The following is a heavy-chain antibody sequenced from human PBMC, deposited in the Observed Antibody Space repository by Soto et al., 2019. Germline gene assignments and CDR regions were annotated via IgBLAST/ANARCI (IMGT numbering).Heavy chain of an antibody. J-gene: IGHJ3*02. V-gene: IGHV5-51*01. CDR1: GYSFTSYW. Sequence: GESLKISCKGSGYSFTSYWIGWVRQMPGKGLEWMGIIYPGDSDTRYSPSFQGQVTISADKSISTAYLQWSSLKASDTAMYYCARPIVAKTDAFDIWGQGTMVTVSS. D-gene: IGHD5-12*01. CDR2: IYPGDSDT. CDR3: ARPIVAKTDAFDI.